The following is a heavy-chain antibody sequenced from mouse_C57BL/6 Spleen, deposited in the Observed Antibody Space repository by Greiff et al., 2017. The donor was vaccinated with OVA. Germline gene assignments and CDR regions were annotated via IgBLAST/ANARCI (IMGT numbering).Heavy chain of an antibody. J-gene: IGHJ4*01. CDR3: ARALYYDHAMDY. CDR2: IWTGGGT. CDR1: GFSLTSYA. V-gene: IGHV2-9-1*01. Sequence: VHLVESGPGLVAPSQSLSITCTVSGFSLTSYAISWVRQPPGKGLEWLGVIWTGGGTNYNSALKSRMSISQDNSKSIVFLKMNSLQSDDTASYYCARALYYDHAMDYWGQGTSVTVSS. D-gene: IGHD2-4*01.